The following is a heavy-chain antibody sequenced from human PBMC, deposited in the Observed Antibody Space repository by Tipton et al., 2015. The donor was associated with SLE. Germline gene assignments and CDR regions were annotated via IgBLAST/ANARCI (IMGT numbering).Heavy chain of an antibody. Sequence: TLSLTCTVSGGSISSSSYYWGWIRQPPGKGLEWIGSIYYSGSTYYNPSLKSRVTISVDTSKNQFSLKLSSVTAADTAVYYCARDPGDIVVVPAAARWFDPWGQETLVTVSS. J-gene: IGHJ5*02. CDR2: IYYSGST. CDR3: ARDPGDIVVVPAAARWFDP. V-gene: IGHV4-39*07. D-gene: IGHD2-2*01. CDR1: GGSISSSSYY.